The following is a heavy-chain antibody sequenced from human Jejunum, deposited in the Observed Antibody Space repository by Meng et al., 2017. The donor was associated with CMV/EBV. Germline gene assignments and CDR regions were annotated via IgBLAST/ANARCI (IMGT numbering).Heavy chain of an antibody. D-gene: IGHD6-13*01. V-gene: IGHV4-39*07. CDR2: IAPSVTT. J-gene: IGHJ5*01. CDR1: VASIDSNTYS. Sequence: QLGVSVQGLRSPSVNLPLTCIGPVASIDSNTYSRRWIRQPPGQGLEWISTIAPSVTTYYNPCLRSLVPTSLDTPRTQFSLRLSSVTAADTAVYHCARDIAIAWFYSWGKGILVTVSS. CDR3: ARDIAIAWFYS.